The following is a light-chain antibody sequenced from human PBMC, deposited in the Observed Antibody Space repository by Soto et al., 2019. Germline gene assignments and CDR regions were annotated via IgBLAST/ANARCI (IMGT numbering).Light chain of an antibody. V-gene: IGLV2-8*01. J-gene: IGLJ2*01. CDR2: EVT. Sequence: QSALTQPPSASGSPGQSVTISCTGTSSDVGGYNYVSWYQQHPGEAPKLMIYEVTKRPSGVPDRFSGSKSGSTASLTVSGIQAEDEADYYCSSYGGNNNLVFGGGTKVTVL. CDR1: SSDVGGYNY. CDR3: SSYGGNNNLV.